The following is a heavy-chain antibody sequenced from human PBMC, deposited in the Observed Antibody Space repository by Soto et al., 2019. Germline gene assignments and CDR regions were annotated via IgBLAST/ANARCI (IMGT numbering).Heavy chain of an antibody. CDR3: ARGSWDDVSGHYYMDV. J-gene: IGHJ6*03. V-gene: IGHV6-1*01. D-gene: IGHD1-1*01. Sequence: DNDSRSRCSWNCNKQNPSRGLEWLGRTYYRSKWYFNYAVSVESRITINPDTSKNQFSLQLSSVTPDDTAVYYCARGSWDDVSGHYYMDVWGKGTTVTVSS. CDR1: DNDSRSRCS. CDR2: TYYRSKWYF.